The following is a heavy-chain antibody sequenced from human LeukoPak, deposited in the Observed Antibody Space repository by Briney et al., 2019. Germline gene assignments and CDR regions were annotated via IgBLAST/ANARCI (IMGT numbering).Heavy chain of an antibody. Sequence: SQTLSLTCTVSGGSISSGDYYWSWIRQPPGQGLEWIGYIYYSGSTYYNLSLKSRVTISVDTSKNQFSLKLSSVTAADTAVYYCARLPMVRGVRGDNWFDPWGQGTLVTVSS. J-gene: IGHJ5*02. CDR1: GGSISSGDYY. CDR2: IYYSGST. CDR3: ARLPMVRGVRGDNWFDP. V-gene: IGHV4-30-4*01. D-gene: IGHD3-10*01.